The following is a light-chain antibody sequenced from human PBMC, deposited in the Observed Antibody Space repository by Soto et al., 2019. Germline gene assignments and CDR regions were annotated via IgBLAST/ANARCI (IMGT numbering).Light chain of an antibody. V-gene: IGLV1-40*01. CDR3: QSYDSSLGYV. Sequence: QSVLTQPPSVSGAPGQRVTISCTGSSPNIGAGYDVHWYQQLPGTAPNLLLYGNNNRPSGVPDRFSGSQSGTSASLAITGLQAEDEADYYCQSYDSSLGYVFGTGTKVTVL. J-gene: IGLJ1*01. CDR2: GNN. CDR1: SPNIGAGYD.